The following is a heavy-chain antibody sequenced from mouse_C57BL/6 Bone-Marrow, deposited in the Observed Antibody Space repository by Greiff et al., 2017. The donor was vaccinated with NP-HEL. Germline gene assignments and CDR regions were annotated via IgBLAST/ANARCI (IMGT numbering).Heavy chain of an antibody. D-gene: IGHD1-1*01. CDR3: AKNDYGKGDWYFDV. CDR2: IWRGGST. Sequence: VHLVGSGPGLVQPSQSLSITCTVSGFSLTSYGVHWVRQSPGKGLEWLGVIWRGGSTDYNAAFMSRLSITKDNSKSQVFFKMNSLQADDTAIYYCAKNDYGKGDWYFDVWGTGTTVTVSS. V-gene: IGHV2-5*01. J-gene: IGHJ1*03. CDR1: GFSLTSYG.